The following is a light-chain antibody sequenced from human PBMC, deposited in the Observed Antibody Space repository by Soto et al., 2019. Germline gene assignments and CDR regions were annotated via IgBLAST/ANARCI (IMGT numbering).Light chain of an antibody. J-gene: IGLJ2*01. CDR3: SSYAGSNNFVL. CDR1: TSDVGGYYF. V-gene: IGLV2-8*01. Sequence: QSALTQPPSASGSSGQSVTISCTGTTSDVGGYYFVSWYQQHPGKAPKLMIYEVTKRPSGVPDRFSGSKSGNTASLTVSGLQAEDEADYYCSSYAGSNNFVLFGGGTKLTV. CDR2: EVT.